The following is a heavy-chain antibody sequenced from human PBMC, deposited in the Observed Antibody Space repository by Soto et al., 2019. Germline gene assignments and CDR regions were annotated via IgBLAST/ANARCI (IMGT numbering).Heavy chain of an antibody. CDR2: ISSSSSTI. CDR3: ARDCSGSYWRLAFDI. Sequence: AAEGTFVSFGGRRIRQAKRKGLEWVSYISSSSSTIYYADSVKGRFTISRDNAKNSLYLQMNSLRDEDTAVYYCARDCSGSYWRLAFDIWGQGTMVTVSS. CDR1: EGTFVSFG. D-gene: IGHD1-26*01. V-gene: IGHV3-48*02. J-gene: IGHJ3*02.